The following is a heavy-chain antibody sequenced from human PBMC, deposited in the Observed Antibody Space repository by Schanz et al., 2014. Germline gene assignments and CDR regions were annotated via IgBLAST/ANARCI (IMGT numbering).Heavy chain of an antibody. J-gene: IGHJ6*02. D-gene: IGHD3-10*01. CDR1: GFTLSSYA. CDR2: ISYDGRNK. V-gene: IGHV3-30-3*01. CDR3: ARDFDDRRGYGSGYCLGDCMDV. Sequence: QVQLVESGGGVVQPGRSLRLSCAAYGFTLSSYAMHWVRQAPGKGLEWVAVISYDGRNKYYADSVKGRFTISRDNSKNTLYLQMNSLRAEDTAVYYCARDFDDRRGYGSGYCLGDCMDVWGQGTTXAVSS.